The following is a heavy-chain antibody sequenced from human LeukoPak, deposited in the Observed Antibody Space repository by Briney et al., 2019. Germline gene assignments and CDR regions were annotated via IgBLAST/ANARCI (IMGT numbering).Heavy chain of an antibody. Sequence: SETLSLTCAVYGGSFSGYYWSWIRQPPGKGLEWIGEINHSGSTIYNPSLKSRITISVDTSKNQFSLKLRSVTAADTAVYYCARVLPGDYVWYFDYWGQGTLVTVSS. V-gene: IGHV4-34*01. D-gene: IGHD3-16*01. J-gene: IGHJ4*02. CDR1: GGSFSGYY. CDR3: ARVLPGDYVWYFDY. CDR2: INHSGST.